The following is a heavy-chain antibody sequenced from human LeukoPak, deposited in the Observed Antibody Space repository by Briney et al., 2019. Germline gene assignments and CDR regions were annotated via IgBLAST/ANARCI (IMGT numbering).Heavy chain of an antibody. V-gene: IGHV4-61*02. J-gene: IGHJ5*02. CDR1: GDSMSSGSSY. CDR2: IYTSGST. CDR3: ARDLTIFPYNWFDP. Sequence: PSQTLSLTCTVSGDSMSSGSSYWGWIRQPAGKGLEWIGRIYTSGSTIYNPSLKSRVTISVDTSKNQFSLNLSSVTVADTAVYYCARDLTIFPYNWFDPWGQGTLVIVSS. D-gene: IGHD3-3*01.